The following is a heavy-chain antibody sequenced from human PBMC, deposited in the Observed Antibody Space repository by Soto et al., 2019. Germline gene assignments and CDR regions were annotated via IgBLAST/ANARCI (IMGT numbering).Heavy chain of an antibody. CDR2: ISGSGGST. D-gene: IGHD2-8*01. Sequence: GGSLRLSCAASGFTFSSYAMSWVRQAPGKGLEWVSAISGSGGSTYYADSVKGRFTISRDNSKNTLYLQMNGLRAEDTAVYYCAKSEFGVLMVYAIRSDDAFDIWGQGKMVTVSS. CDR3: AKSEFGVLMVYAIRSDDAFDI. V-gene: IGHV3-23*01. J-gene: IGHJ3*02. CDR1: GFTFSSYA.